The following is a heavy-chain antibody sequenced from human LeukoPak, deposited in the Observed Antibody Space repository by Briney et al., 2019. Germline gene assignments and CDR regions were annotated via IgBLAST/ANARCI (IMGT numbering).Heavy chain of an antibody. CDR2: IYHSGTT. Sequence: PSETLSLTCIVSGHSISSEYYWGWIRQPPGKGLEWIGSIYHSGTTYYNPSLNNRVTISVDTSKNQFFLKLSSLTAADTAVYYCARPTVIASTGNGAFDIWGQGTMVTVSS. CDR1: GHSISSEYY. D-gene: IGHD6-13*01. J-gene: IGHJ3*02. V-gene: IGHV4-38-2*02. CDR3: ARPTVIASTGNGAFDI.